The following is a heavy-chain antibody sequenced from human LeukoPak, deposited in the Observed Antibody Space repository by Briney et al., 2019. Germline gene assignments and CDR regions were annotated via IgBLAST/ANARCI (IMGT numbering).Heavy chain of an antibody. J-gene: IGHJ5*02. CDR2: IYYNGRT. CDR3: ARLSGLFDSSGYYYSNWLDP. Sequence: SETLSLTCTVPGGSISNHYWSWVRQPPGKGLEWIGYIYYNGRTNYNPSLESRVTVSVDTSKNQFSMKLSSVTAADKAVYCCARLSGLFDSSGYYYSNWLDPWGQGTLVTVSS. V-gene: IGHV4-59*11. D-gene: IGHD3-22*01. CDR1: GGSISNHY.